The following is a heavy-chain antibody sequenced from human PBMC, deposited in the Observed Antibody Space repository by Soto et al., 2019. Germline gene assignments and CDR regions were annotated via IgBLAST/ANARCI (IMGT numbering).Heavy chain of an antibody. V-gene: IGHV3-33*03. Sequence: QVQLVESGGGVVQPGRSLRLSCAASGFTFSRYAMHWVRQAPGRGLEWVAVIWYDGSNKDYVDSVKGRFTISRDNSKNTLYLQMNRRRVEATAVDYCCGDAESSGNGCDYWGQGTLVTVSS. J-gene: IGHJ4*02. CDR3: CGDAESSGNGCDY. CDR1: GFTFSRYA. CDR2: IWYDGSNK. D-gene: IGHD1-26*01.